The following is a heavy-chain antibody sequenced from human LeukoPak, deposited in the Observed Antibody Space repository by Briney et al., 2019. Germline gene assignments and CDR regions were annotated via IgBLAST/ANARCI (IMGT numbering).Heavy chain of an antibody. V-gene: IGHV1-24*01. D-gene: IGHD4-11*01. CDR1: GYTLTELS. CDR3: ATPSTTDPGYYYYMDV. CDR2: FDPEGGET. J-gene: IGHJ6*03. Sequence: ASVKVSCKVSGYTLTELSMHWVRQAPGKGLEWMGGFDPEGGETIYAQKFQGRVTMTEDTSTDTAYMELSSLRSEDTAVYYCATPSTTDPGYYYYMDVWGKGTTVTVSS.